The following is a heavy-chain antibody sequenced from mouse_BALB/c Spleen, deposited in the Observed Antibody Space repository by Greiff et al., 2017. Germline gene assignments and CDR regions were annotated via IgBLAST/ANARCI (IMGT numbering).Heavy chain of an antibody. V-gene: IGHV1S81*02. CDR1: GYTFTSYW. CDR3: ARSDGYWAY. D-gene: IGHD2-3*01. Sequence: VQLQQPGAELVKPGASVKLSCEASGYTFTSYWMHWVKQRPGQGLEWIGEINPSNGRTNYNEKFKGKATLTVDKSSSTAYMQLSSLTSEDSAFYYCARSDGYWAYWGQGTLVTVSS. CDR2: INPSNGRT. J-gene: IGHJ3*01.